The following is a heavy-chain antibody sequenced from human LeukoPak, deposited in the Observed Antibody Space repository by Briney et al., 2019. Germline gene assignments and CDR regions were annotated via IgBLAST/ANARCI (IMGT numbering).Heavy chain of an antibody. Sequence: SETLSLTCTVSGGSISSYYWSWIRQPPGKGLEWIGYIYYSGSTNYNPSLKSRVTISVDTSKNQFSLKPSSVTAADTAVYYCARVNAYYYYGMDVWGQGTLVTVSS. CDR1: GGSISSYY. J-gene: IGHJ6*02. CDR2: IYYSGST. V-gene: IGHV4-59*01. CDR3: ARVNAYYYYGMDV.